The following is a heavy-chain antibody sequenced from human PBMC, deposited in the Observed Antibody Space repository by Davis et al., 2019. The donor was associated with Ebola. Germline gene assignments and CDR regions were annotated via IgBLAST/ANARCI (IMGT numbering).Heavy chain of an antibody. CDR2: ISSSSSTI. J-gene: IGHJ4*02. D-gene: IGHD3-9*01. CDR1: GFTFSSYS. V-gene: IGHV3-48*02. Sequence: GESLKISCAASGFTFSSYSMNWVRQAPGKGLEWVSYISSSSSTIYYADSVKGRFTISRDNAKNSLYLQMNSLRDEDTAVYYCARETHLSGDFDWLDLWYFAYWGQGTLVTVSS. CDR3: ARETHLSGDFDWLDLWYFAY.